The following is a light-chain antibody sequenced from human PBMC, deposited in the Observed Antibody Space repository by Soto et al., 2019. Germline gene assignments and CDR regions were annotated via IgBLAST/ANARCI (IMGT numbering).Light chain of an antibody. Sequence: DIQMTQSPSSVSASVGDTVTITCRASHYIDRWLAWYQQKPGKAPKLLIYDASRLRSGVPSTFSGSGSGTDFTLTITDLQPEDFATYYCQQADSLPITFGQGTRLEIK. V-gene: IGKV1-12*01. J-gene: IGKJ5*01. CDR2: DAS. CDR1: HYIDRW. CDR3: QQADSLPIT.